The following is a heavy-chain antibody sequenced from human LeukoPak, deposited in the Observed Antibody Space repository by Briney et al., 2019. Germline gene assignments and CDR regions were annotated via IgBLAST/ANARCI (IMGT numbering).Heavy chain of an antibody. CDR3: ARDLGRDYGPLYYYYMDV. CDR2: IIPIFGTA. CDR1: GGTFSSYA. Sequence: ASVKVSCKASGGTFSSYAISWVRQAPGQGLEWMGGIIPIFGTANYAQKFQGRVTITADESTSTAYMELSSLRSEDTAVYYCARDLGRDYGPLYYYYMDVWGKGTTVTVSS. V-gene: IGHV1-69*13. D-gene: IGHD4-17*01. J-gene: IGHJ6*03.